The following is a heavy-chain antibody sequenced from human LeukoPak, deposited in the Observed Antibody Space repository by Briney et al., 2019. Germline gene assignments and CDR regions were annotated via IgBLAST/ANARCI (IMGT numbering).Heavy chain of an antibody. J-gene: IGHJ5*02. CDR1: GFTFTNYA. V-gene: IGHV3-23*01. CDR2: VSGSAVTT. CDR3: AKGPWCRQDGWFGP. Sequence: GGSLRLSCAGSGFTFTNYAMSWVRQAPGKGLEWVSAVSGSAVTTQYADSVKGRFTISRDNSKNTLYLQMNSLRAEDTALYYRAKGPWCRQDGWFGPLGQGNPGH. D-gene: IGHD4/OR15-4a*01.